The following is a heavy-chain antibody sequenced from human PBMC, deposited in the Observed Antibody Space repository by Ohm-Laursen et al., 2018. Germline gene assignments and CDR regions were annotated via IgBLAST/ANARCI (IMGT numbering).Heavy chain of an antibody. CDR1: GYTFTGHY. CDR3: ARTVACSGGSCFSDNWFDP. Sequence: ASVKVSCKVSGYTFTGHYMHWVRQAPGQGLERMGWINPNSGGKNYAQKFQGRVTMTSDTSIRTVYMELSRLRSDDTAVYYCARTVACSGGSCFSDNWFDPWGQGTLVTVSS. J-gene: IGHJ5*02. V-gene: IGHV1-2*02. D-gene: IGHD2-15*01. CDR2: INPNSGGK.